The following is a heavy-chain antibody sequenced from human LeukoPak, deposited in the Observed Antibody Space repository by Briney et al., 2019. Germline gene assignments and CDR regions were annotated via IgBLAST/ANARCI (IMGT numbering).Heavy chain of an antibody. CDR2: INPSGGST. J-gene: IGHJ5*02. V-gene: IGHV1-46*01. CDR1: GCSFTTDY. D-gene: IGHD5-24*01. Sequence: ASVKVSCKASGCSFTTDYMHWVRQAPGQGLEWMGIINPSGGSTSYAQKFQGRVTMTRDTSTSTVYMELSSVRSEDTAVYYCARVATVPSNWFDPWGQGTLVTVSS. CDR3: ARVATVPSNWFDP.